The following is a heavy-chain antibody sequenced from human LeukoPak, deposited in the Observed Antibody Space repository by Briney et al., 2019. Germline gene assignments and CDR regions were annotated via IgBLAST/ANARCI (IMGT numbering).Heavy chain of an antibody. Sequence: PSETQSLTCTVSGGSISSYYWSWIRQPPGKGLEWIGYIYYSGSTDYKPSLKSRVTISVDTSKNQFSLKLSSVAAADTAVYYCARQGGYDSSGYYSRGYHYYGMDVWGQGTTVTVSS. CDR3: ARQGGYDSSGYYSRGYHYYGMDV. CDR2: IYYSGST. D-gene: IGHD3-22*01. CDR1: GGSISSYY. V-gene: IGHV4-59*08. J-gene: IGHJ6*02.